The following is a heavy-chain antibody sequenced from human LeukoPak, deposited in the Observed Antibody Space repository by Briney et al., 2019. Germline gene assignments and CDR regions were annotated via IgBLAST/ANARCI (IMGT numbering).Heavy chain of an antibody. D-gene: IGHD3-22*01. J-gene: IGHJ4*02. CDR1: GFTFSSCS. CDR3: ARDISASYYDSSGYYPFDY. V-gene: IGHV3-21*01. CDR2: ISSSSSYI. Sequence: PGGSLRLSCAASGFTFSSCSMNWVRQAPGKGLEWVSSISSSSSYIYYADSVKGRFTISRDNAKNSLYLQMNSLRAEDTAVYYCARDISASYYDSSGYYPFDYWGQGTLVTVSS.